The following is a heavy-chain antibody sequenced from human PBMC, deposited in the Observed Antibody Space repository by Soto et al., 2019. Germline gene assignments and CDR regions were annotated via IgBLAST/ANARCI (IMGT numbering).Heavy chain of an antibody. Sequence: ASVKVSCKASGYTFTGYYMHWVRQAPGQGLEWMGWINPNSGGTNYAQKFQGRVTMTRDTSISTAYMELSRLRSDDTAVYYCASLKSTATGTFDYWGQGTLVTVSS. V-gene: IGHV1-2*02. J-gene: IGHJ4*02. D-gene: IGHD5-18*01. CDR1: GYTFTGYY. CDR3: ASLKSTATGTFDY. CDR2: INPNSGGT.